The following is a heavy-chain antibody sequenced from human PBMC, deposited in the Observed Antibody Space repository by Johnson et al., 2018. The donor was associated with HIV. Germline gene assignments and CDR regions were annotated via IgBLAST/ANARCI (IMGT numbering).Heavy chain of an antibody. CDR2: IYYDGTNK. V-gene: IGHV3-33*06. D-gene: IGHD4-23*01. CDR1: GFTFSSYA. Sequence: QVQLVESGGGLVQPGRSLRLSCAASGFTFSSYAMHWVRQAPGKGLEWVAIIYYDGTNKYYADSVKGRFTIPRDNSKNTLSLQMISLRAEDTAMYYCAKARSLLDYGGFDAFDIWGQGTLVIVSS. J-gene: IGHJ3*02. CDR3: AKARSLLDYGGFDAFDI.